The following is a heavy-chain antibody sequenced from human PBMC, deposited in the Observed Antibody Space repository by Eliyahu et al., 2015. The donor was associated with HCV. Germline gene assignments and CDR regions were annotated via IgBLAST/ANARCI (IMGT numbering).Heavy chain of an antibody. CDR1: GFXFXSYG. V-gene: IGHV3-33*01. J-gene: IGHJ4*02. Sequence: QVQLVESGGGVVQPGRSVXLSCXASGFXFXSYGXXWVRQAPGKGLEWVAVIWYDGSNKYYADSVKGRFTISRDNSKNTLYLQMNSLRAEDTAVYYCARDPFLVVVPVARSYYFDYWGQGTLVTVSS. D-gene: IGHD2-2*01. CDR2: IWYDGSNK. CDR3: ARDPFLVVVPVARSYYFDY.